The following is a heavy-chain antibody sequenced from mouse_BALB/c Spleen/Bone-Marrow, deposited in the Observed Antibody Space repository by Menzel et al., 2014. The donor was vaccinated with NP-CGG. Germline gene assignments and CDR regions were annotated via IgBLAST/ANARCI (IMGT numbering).Heavy chain of an antibody. J-gene: IGHJ2*01. CDR3: ARDGNYDYFDY. V-gene: IGHV3-1*02. CDR1: GYSIXSGYS. D-gene: IGHD2-1*01. CDR2: IYYSGST. Sequence: EVKLMESGPDLVKPSQSLSLTCTVTGYSIXSGYSWRWIRQFPGNKLEWMGYIYYSGSTNYNPSLKSRISITRDTSKNQFFLQLNSVTTEDTATYYCARDGNYDYFDYWGQGTTLTVSS.